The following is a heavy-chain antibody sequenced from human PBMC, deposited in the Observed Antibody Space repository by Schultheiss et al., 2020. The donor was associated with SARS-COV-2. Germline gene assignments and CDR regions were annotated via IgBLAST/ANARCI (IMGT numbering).Heavy chain of an antibody. CDR1: GGTFSSYA. J-gene: IGHJ5*02. CDR3: AREVVSGHVAMAGYNWFDP. D-gene: IGHD6-19*01. Sequence: SVKVSCKASGGTFSSYAISWVRQAPGQGLEWMGGIIPIFGTANYAPKFQGRVTITADESTSTVFMELSSLRSEDTALYYCAREVVSGHVAMAGYNWFDPWGQGTLVTVSS. V-gene: IGHV1-69*13. CDR2: IIPIFGTA.